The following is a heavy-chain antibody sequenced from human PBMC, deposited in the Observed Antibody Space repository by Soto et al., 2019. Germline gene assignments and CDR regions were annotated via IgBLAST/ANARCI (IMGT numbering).Heavy chain of an antibody. CDR3: ARHTPAISISDH. V-gene: IGHV4-39*01. CDR2: IYYSGST. D-gene: IGHD3-3*01. Sequence: QLQLQESGPGLVEPSETLSLTCTVSGGSISSSSYYWGWIRQPPGKGLEWIGGIYYSGSTYYNPSLKSRFTISVDTSKNQFSLKLSSVTAADTAVYYCARHTPAISISDHWGQGTLVTVSS. J-gene: IGHJ4*02. CDR1: GGSISSSSYY.